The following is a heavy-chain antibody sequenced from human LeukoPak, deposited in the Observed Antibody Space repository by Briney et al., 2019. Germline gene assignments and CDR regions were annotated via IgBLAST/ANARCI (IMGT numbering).Heavy chain of an antibody. CDR2: ISGSGGST. J-gene: IGHJ5*02. D-gene: IGHD3-22*01. CDR3: AKEYDSSGYPLNWFDP. CDR1: GFTFSSYA. V-gene: IGHV3-23*01. Sequence: PGGSLRLSCAASGFTFSSYAMSWVRQAPGKGLEWVSAISGSGGSTYYADSVKGRFTISRGNSKNTLYLQMNSLRAEDTAVYYCAKEYDSSGYPLNWFDPWGQGTLVTVSS.